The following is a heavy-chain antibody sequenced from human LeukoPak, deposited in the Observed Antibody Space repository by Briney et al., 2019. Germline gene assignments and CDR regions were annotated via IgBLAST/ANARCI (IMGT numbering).Heavy chain of an antibody. J-gene: IGHJ4*02. CDR2: ISYDGSNK. CDR3: ARDAYYDSSGYSYFDY. D-gene: IGHD3-22*01. V-gene: IGHV3-30-3*01. Sequence: GGSLRLSCAASGFTFSSYAMHWVRQAPGKGLEWVAVISYDGSNKYYADSVKGRFTISRDNSKNTLYLQMNSLRAEDTAVYYCARDAYYDSSGYSYFDYWGQGTLVTVSS. CDR1: GFTFSSYA.